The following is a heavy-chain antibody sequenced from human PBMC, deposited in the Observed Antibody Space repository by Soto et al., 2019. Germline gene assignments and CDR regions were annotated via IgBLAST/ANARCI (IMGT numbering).Heavy chain of an antibody. CDR1: GFTFSSYD. V-gene: IGHV3-13*01. CDR3: ARASSQLAAEPTPDVNWFDP. Sequence: GGSLRLSCAASGFTFSSYDMHWVRQATGKGLEWVSAIGTAGDTYYPGSVKGRFTISRENAKNSLYLQMNSLRAGDTAVYYCARASSQLAAEPTPDVNWFDPWGQGTLVTVSS. CDR2: IGTAGDT. J-gene: IGHJ5*02. D-gene: IGHD2-15*01.